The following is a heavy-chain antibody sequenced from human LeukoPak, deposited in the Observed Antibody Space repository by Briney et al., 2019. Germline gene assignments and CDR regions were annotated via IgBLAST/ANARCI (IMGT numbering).Heavy chain of an antibody. V-gene: IGHV4-59*01. J-gene: IGHJ5*02. CDR1: GGSINTYY. D-gene: IGHD1-1*01. CDR2: ISYSGST. CDR3: AREGTAGTNLNWFDP. Sequence: SETLSLTCTVSGGSINTYYWSWIRQPPGKGLEWIGYISYSGSTNFNPSLKSRVTISVDTSKNQFSLKLSSVTAADTAVYYCAREGTAGTNLNWFDPWGQGTLVTVSS.